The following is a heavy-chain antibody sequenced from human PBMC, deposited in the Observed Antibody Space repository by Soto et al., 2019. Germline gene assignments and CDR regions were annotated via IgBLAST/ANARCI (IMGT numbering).Heavy chain of an antibody. D-gene: IGHD2-15*01. Sequence: QVQLVESGGGVVQPGRSLRLSCAASGFTFSSYGMHWVRQAPGKGLEWVAVISYDGSNKYYADSVKGRFTISRDNSKNTLYLQMNSLRAEDTAVYYCAKETYSGPLDYWGQGYLVTVSS. J-gene: IGHJ4*02. CDR1: GFTFSSYG. CDR3: AKETYSGPLDY. V-gene: IGHV3-30*18. CDR2: ISYDGSNK.